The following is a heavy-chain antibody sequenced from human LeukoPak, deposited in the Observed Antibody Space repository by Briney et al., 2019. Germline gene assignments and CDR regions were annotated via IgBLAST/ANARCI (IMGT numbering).Heavy chain of an antibody. D-gene: IGHD3-16*01. CDR3: ALGVYYFDY. CDR1: GLTFSSSW. J-gene: IGHJ4*02. CDR2: INPDGNKK. Sequence: GGSLRLSCAVSGLTFSSSWMDWVRQAPGKGLEWVASINPDGNKKYSADSVKGRFTISRDNAKNSLYLQMNSLRVEDTAVYYCALGVYYFDYWGQGTLVTVSS. V-gene: IGHV3-7*01.